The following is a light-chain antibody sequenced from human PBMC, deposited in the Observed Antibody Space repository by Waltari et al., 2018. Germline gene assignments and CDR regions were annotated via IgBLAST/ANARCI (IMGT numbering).Light chain of an antibody. J-gene: IGLJ3*02. CDR2: VNSDGSN. Sequence: QLALTQSPSASASLGASVKFTCTPSSGPSNYAIARHQQQPEKGPRFLMKVNSDGSNSKGDGVPDRFSGSSSGAERYLTISSLQSEDEADYYCQTWGPGIRVFGGGTKLTVL. CDR1: SGPSNYA. V-gene: IGLV4-69*01. CDR3: QTWGPGIRV.